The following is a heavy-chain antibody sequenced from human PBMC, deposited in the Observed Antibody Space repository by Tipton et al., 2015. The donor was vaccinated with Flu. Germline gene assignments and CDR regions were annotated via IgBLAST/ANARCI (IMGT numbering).Heavy chain of an antibody. CDR3: AKVIPELVAGLDY. J-gene: IGHJ4*02. Sequence: SLRLSCAVSGFTLTRYGMSWVRQAPGKGLEWVSAISGGGAIRYFADSVKGRFTISRDNSKNMLYLQMNSLRPEDTAIYYCAKVIPELVAGLDYWGQGTLVSVSS. CDR1: GFTLTRYG. CDR2: ISGGGAIR. V-gene: IGHV3-23*01. D-gene: IGHD6-19*01.